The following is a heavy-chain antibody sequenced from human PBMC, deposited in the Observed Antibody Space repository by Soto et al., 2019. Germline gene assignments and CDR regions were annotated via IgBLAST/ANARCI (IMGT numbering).Heavy chain of an antibody. J-gene: IGHJ4*02. V-gene: IGHV3-7*01. CDR1: GFSFSSIW. CDR3: ARYVRNPAD. Sequence: GGSLRLSCVASGFSFSSIWMTWVRQAPGKGLEWVANIKEDGSDKSYVDSVKGRFTISRDNAKNSLYLQMNGLRVEDTAVYYCARYVRNPADWGQGALVTVSS. D-gene: IGHD2-15*01. CDR2: IKEDGSDK.